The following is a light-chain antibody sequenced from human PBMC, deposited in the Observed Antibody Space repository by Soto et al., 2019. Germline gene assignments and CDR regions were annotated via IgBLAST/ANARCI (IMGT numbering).Light chain of an antibody. CDR2: DAS. Sequence: IVLTQSPVTLALSPGESAVLSCRASQSVSTSLAWYQHKPGQAPRLFIYDASKRAPGIPARFTGSGSGTDFTLTISSLEPEDIAVYYSQARDVWPSFGQGTKVEIK. V-gene: IGKV3-11*01. J-gene: IGKJ1*01. CDR3: QARDVWPS. CDR1: QSVSTS.